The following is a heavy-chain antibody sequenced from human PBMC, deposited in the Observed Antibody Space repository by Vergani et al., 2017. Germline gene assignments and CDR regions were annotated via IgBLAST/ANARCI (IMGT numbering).Heavy chain of an antibody. D-gene: IGHD2-15*01. Sequence: QVQLQQWGAGLLKPSETLSLTCAVYGGSFSGYYWSWIRQPPGKGLEWIGEINHSGSTNYNPSLKSRVTISVDTSKNQFSLKLSSVTAADTAVYYCARHAFLPSGHNWFDPWGQGTLVTVSS. J-gene: IGHJ5*02. CDR2: INHSGST. CDR3: ARHAFLPSGHNWFDP. CDR1: GGSFSGYY. V-gene: IGHV4-34*01.